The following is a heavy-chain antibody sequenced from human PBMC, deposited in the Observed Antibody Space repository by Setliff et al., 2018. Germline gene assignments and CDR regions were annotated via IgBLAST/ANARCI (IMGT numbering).Heavy chain of an antibody. D-gene: IGHD6-13*01. CDR1: GGSISSYY. CDR2: IXXSXXX. CDR3: ARDEGSSYFYGMDV. Sequence: SETLSLTCTVSGGSISSYYWSWIRQPPGKGLEWIGYIXXSXXXNXNPSXXSRVTISVDTSKNQFSLKLSSVTAADTAVYYCARDEGSSYFYGMDVWGQGTTVTVSS. J-gene: IGHJ6*02. V-gene: IGHV4-59*01.